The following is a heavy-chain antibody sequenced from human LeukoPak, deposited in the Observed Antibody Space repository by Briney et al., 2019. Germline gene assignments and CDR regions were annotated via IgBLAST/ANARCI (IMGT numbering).Heavy chain of an antibody. D-gene: IGHD3-22*01. Sequence: GASVKVSCKASGYTFTGYYMHWVRQAPGQGLEWMGWINPNSGGTNYAQKFQGRVTMTRDTSISTAYMELSSLRSEDTAVYYCARDGRYYDSSGYYSSYYFDYWGQGTLVTVSS. CDR2: INPNSGGT. V-gene: IGHV1-2*02. CDR3: ARDGRYYDSSGYYSSYYFDY. J-gene: IGHJ4*02. CDR1: GYTFTGYY.